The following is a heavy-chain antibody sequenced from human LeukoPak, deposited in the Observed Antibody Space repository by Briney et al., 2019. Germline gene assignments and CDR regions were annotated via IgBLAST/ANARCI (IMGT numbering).Heavy chain of an antibody. CDR1: GFTFDDYA. V-gene: IGHV3-43D*03. D-gene: IGHD6-19*01. J-gene: IGHJ4*02. CDR3: AKGNSGWYRNYYDY. CDR2: ITWEGDNT. Sequence: PGGSLRLSCAASGFTFDDYAMHWVRQAPGKGLEWVSLITWEGDNTYYADSVKGRFTISRDNSKNSLYLQMNSLRPVDTALYYCAKGNSGWYRNYYDYWGQGTLVTVSS.